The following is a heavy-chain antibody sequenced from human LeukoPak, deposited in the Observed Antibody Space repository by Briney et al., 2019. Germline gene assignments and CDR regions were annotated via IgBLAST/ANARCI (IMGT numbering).Heavy chain of an antibody. CDR2: ISDDGRNK. CDR1: GFTFNNYG. D-gene: IGHD6-13*01. Sequence: GGSLRLSCAASGFTFNNYGMHYVRQAPGKGLEWVAVISDDGRNKNYADSVKGRFTISRDNSNNTLYLQMNSLRAEDTGVYYCAKARETTASGTFDYWGQGTLVTVSS. V-gene: IGHV3-30*18. J-gene: IGHJ4*02. CDR3: AKARETTASGTFDY.